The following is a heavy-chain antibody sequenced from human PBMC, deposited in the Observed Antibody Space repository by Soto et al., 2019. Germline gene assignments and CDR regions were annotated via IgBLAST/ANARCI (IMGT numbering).Heavy chain of an antibody. D-gene: IGHD4-17*01. J-gene: IGHJ4*02. Sequence: GGSLRLSCAASGFTVSSNYMSWVRQAPGKGLEWVSVIYSGGSTYYADSVKGRFTISRDNSKNTLYLQMNSLRAEDTAVYYCARGETTVVTHLDYWGQGTLVTVSS. CDR2: IYSGGST. V-gene: IGHV3-53*01. CDR3: ARGETTVVTHLDY. CDR1: GFTVSSNY.